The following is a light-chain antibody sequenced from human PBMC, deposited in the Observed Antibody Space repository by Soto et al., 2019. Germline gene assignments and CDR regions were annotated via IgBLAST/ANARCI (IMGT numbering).Light chain of an antibody. CDR1: QSVSIY. CDR2: DAS. V-gene: IGKV3-11*01. Sequence: EVVLTQSPATLSLSPGERATLSCRASQSVSIYVAWYQQKHGQAPRLLIYDASNSATGIPHRFSGSGSGTDFSLTISSLEPADVAVDYCQQRYGWLGRTFGQGTKVEIK. J-gene: IGKJ1*01. CDR3: QQRYGWLGRT.